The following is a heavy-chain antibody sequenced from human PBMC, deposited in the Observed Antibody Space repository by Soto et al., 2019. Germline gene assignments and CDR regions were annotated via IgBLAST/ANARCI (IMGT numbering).Heavy chain of an antibody. CDR2: IYYSGST. CDR1: GGSISSDY. V-gene: IGHV4-59*01. J-gene: IGHJ4*02. Sequence: QVKLQESGPGLVKPSEILSLTCTGSGGSISSDYWSWIRQPPGKGLEWIAYIYYSGSTNYNPSLKSRVAISGDTSKNQLSLKLSSVTAADTAVYYCARTVLGGFDYWGQGTLVTVSS. D-gene: IGHD3-10*01. CDR3: ARTVLGGFDY.